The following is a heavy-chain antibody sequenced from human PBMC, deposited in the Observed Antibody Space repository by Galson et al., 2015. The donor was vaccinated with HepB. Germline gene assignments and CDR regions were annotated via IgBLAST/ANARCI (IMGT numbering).Heavy chain of an antibody. CDR3: AKERIVARRAPFDS. Sequence: SLRLSCAASGFTFSSSVMHWVRQAPGKGLEWVTGVSYDGSNKFYADSVKGRFTISRDNSKNTLYLQMNSLRAEDTALYYCAKERIVARRAPFDSWGQGTLVTVSS. D-gene: IGHD6-6*01. V-gene: IGHV3-30*18. CDR2: VSYDGSNK. CDR1: GFTFSSSV. J-gene: IGHJ4*02.